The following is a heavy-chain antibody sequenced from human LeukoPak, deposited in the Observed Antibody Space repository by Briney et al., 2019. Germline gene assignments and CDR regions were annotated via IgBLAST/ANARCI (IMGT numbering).Heavy chain of an antibody. J-gene: IGHJ4*02. CDR1: GFTFSNYA. CDR3: ARDGPADCSGGSCYSESHFDY. CDR2: INSDGSSI. Sequence: GGSLRLSCAASGFTFSNYAMRWVRQAPGKGLEWVSRINSDGSSISYADSVKGRFTISRDNAKNTLYLQMNSLRVEDTAVYYCARDGPADCSGGSCYSESHFDYWGQGTLVTVSS. V-gene: IGHV3-74*01. D-gene: IGHD2-15*01.